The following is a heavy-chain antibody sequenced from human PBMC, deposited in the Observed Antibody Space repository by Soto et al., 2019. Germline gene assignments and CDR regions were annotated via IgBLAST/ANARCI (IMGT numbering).Heavy chain of an antibody. CDR2: IYYSGST. V-gene: IGHV4-59*01. J-gene: IGHJ4*02. D-gene: IGHD5-18*01. CDR3: ARTLYSYGPRFDY. Sequence: QVQLQESGPGLVKPSETLSLTCTVSGGSISSYYWSWIRQPPGKGLEWIGYIYYSGSTNYNPSLKSRVTISVDTSNNQCYLKLSSVTAADTAVYYCARTLYSYGPRFDYWGQGTLVTVSS. CDR1: GGSISSYY.